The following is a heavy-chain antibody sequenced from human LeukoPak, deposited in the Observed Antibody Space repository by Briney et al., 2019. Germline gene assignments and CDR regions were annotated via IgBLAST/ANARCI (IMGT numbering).Heavy chain of an antibody. CDR3: ARESLTTVTYFNWFDP. D-gene: IGHD4-17*01. Sequence: GASVKVSCKTSGGTLSRYAISWVRQAPGQGLEWMGEIIPIFGTANYAQKFQGRVTITADESTSTAYMELSSLRSEDTAVYYCARESLTTVTYFNWFDPWGQGTLVTVSS. J-gene: IGHJ5*02. CDR1: GGTLSRYA. CDR2: IIPIFGTA. V-gene: IGHV1-69*13.